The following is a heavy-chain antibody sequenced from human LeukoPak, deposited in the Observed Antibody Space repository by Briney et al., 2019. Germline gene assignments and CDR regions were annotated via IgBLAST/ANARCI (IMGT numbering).Heavy chain of an antibody. CDR1: GGSISSGGYY. V-gene: IGHV4-31*03. Sequence: PSQTLSLTCTVSGGSISSGGYYWSWIRQHPGKGLEWIGYIYYSGSTCYNPSLKSRVTISVDTSKNQFSLKLSSVTAADTAVYYCARAQGYDFWSGYSFFDYWGQGTLVTVSS. J-gene: IGHJ4*02. CDR3: ARAQGYDFWSGYSFFDY. D-gene: IGHD3-3*01. CDR2: IYYSGST.